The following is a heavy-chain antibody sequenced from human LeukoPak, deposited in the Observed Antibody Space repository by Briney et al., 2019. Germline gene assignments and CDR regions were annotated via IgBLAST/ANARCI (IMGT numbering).Heavy chain of an antibody. CDR2: ISYDGSNK. CDR3: ARDRRSGSYLGTLDY. D-gene: IGHD1-26*01. CDR1: GFTFSSYA. V-gene: IGHV3-30-3*01. Sequence: GRSLRPSCAASGFTFSSYAMHWVRQAPGKGLEWVAVISYDGSNKYYADSVKGRFTISRDNSKNTLYLQMNSLRAEDTAVYYCARDRRSGSYLGTLDYWGQGTLVIVSS. J-gene: IGHJ4*02.